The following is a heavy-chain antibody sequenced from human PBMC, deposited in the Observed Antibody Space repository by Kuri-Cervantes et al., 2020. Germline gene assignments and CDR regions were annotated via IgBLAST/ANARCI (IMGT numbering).Heavy chain of an antibody. V-gene: IGHV4-59*08. Sequence: ESLKISCAVYGGSFSGYYWSWIRQPPGKGLEWIGYIYYSGSTNYNPSLKSRVTISVDTSKNQFSLKLSSVTAADTAVYYCARGGDMTPDIWGQGTMVTVSS. J-gene: IGHJ3*02. CDR2: IYYSGST. CDR1: GGSFSGYY. D-gene: IGHD3-10*01. CDR3: ARGGDMTPDI.